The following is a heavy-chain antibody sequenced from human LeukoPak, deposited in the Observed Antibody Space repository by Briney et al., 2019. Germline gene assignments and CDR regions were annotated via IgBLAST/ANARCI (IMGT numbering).Heavy chain of an antibody. CDR3: ARDGIADLYYFDY. D-gene: IGHD6-13*01. Sequence: GGSLRLSCAASGFTFSSYSMNWVRQAPGKGLEWVSSISSSSSYIYYADSVKGRFTISRDNAKNSLYLQMNSLRAEDTAVYYCARDGIADLYYFDYWGQGTLVTVSS. J-gene: IGHJ4*02. V-gene: IGHV3-21*01. CDR2: ISSSSSYI. CDR1: GFTFSSYS.